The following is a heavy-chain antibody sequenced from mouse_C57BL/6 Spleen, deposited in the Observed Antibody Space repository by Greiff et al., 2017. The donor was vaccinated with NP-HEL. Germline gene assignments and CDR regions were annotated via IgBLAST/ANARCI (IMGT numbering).Heavy chain of an antibody. CDR1: GYAFSSYW. Sequence: VQLQQSGAELVKPGASVKISCKASGYAFSSYWMNWVKQRPGKGLEWIGQIYPGDGDTNYNGKFKGKATLTADKSSSTAYMQLSSLTSEDSAVYFCARKQDYYGSSYDYFDYWGQGTTLTVSS. CDR3: ARKQDYYGSSYDYFDY. J-gene: IGHJ2*01. CDR2: IYPGDGDT. D-gene: IGHD1-1*01. V-gene: IGHV1-80*01.